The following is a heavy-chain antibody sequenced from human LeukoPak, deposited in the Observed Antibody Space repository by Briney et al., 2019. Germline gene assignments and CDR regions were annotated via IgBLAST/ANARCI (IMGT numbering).Heavy chain of an antibody. J-gene: IGHJ3*02. CDR2: ISSDGNTK. D-gene: IGHD1-26*01. Sequence: GGSLRLSCAASGFTFSSYAMHWVRQAPGKGLEWAAVISSDGNTKYYADSVKGRFTISRDNSNNTLYLQMNSLRADDTAIYYCARRRIVGSTDDAFDIWGQGIMVTLSS. CDR3: ARRRIVGSTDDAFDI. V-gene: IGHV3-30-3*01. CDR1: GFTFSSYA.